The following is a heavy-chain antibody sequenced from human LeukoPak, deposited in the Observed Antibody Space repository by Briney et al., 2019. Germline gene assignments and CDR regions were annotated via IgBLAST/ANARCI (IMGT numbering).Heavy chain of an antibody. CDR3: ATAAQNWNNAPYFDF. J-gene: IGHJ4*02. D-gene: IGHD1/OR15-1a*01. CDR2: IYYSGTT. CDR1: GGSVSSGGYC. Sequence: PSQTLSLTCTVSGGSVSSGGYCWSWIRQHPGEGLEWIGYIYYSGTTYYNPSLKSRLTISLDTSKNQFSLKLTSVTAADTAVYYCATAAQNWNNAPYFDFWGQETLVTVSS. V-gene: IGHV4-31*03.